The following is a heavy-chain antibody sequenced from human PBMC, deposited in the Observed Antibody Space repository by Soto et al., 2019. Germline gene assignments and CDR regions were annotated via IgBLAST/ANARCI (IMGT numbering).Heavy chain of an antibody. CDR3: ISTLGARFDY. Sequence: GASVKVSCKASGYTFTSQNMHWVRQAPGQGLEWMGVINPSIGTTTYAQKFQGRVTMTSDTSTSSVYMEVSSLRSEDTAVYYYISTLGARFDYWGQGTLVTVSS. CDR2: INPSIGTT. CDR1: GYTFTSQN. J-gene: IGHJ4*02. D-gene: IGHD1-26*01. V-gene: IGHV1-46*03.